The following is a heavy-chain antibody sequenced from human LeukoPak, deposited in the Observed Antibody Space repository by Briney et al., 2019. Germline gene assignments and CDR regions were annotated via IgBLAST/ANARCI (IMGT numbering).Heavy chain of an antibody. J-gene: IGHJ6*02. D-gene: IGHD3-10*01. CDR3: AESTMVRGVIYYYYGMDV. Sequence: GGSLRLSCAASGFTFSSYEMNWVRQAPGKGLEWVSRINSDGSSTSYADSVKGRFTISRDNAKNTLYLQMNSLRAEDTAVYYCAESTMVRGVIYYYYGMDVWGQGTTVTVSS. CDR2: INSDGSST. V-gene: IGHV3-74*01. CDR1: GFTFSSYE.